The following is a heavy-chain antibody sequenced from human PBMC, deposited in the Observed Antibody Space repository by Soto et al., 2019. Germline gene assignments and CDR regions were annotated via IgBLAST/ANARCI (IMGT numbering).Heavy chain of an antibody. CDR2: ISAYNGNK. CDR3: AREMDSSSYFYD. J-gene: IGHJ4*02. CDR1: GFTFTSYG. Sequence: ASAKVSCNASGFTFTSYGISWVRQAPGQGLEWMGWISAYNGNKNYAQKLQGRVTMTTDTSTSTAYMELRSLRSDDTAVYYCAREMDSSSYFYDWGQGTLVTVSS. V-gene: IGHV1-18*01. D-gene: IGHD6-6*01.